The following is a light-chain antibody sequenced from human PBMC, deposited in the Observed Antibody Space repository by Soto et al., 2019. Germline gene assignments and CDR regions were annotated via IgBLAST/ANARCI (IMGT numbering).Light chain of an antibody. CDR1: SSNIGNNA. V-gene: IGLV1-36*01. CDR2: YDD. Sequence: QSVLTQPPSVSDAPRQRVTISCSGSSSNIGNNAVNWYQQLPGKAPKLLIYYDDLLPSGVSDRFSGSKSGTSASLAISGLQYEDEADDYCAAWDDSLNGYVFGTGTKLTVL. J-gene: IGLJ1*01. CDR3: AAWDDSLNGYV.